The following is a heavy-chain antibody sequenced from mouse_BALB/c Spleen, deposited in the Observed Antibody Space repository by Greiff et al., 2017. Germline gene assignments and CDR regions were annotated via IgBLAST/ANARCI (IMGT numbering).Heavy chain of an antibody. CDR2: IWAGGST. Sequence: QVQLKESGPGLVAPSQSLSITCTVSGFSLTSYGVHWVRQPPGKGLEWLGVIWAGGSTNYNSALMSRLSISKDNSKSQVFLKMNSLQTDDTAMYYCARDRALLRPHWYFDVWGAGTTVTVSS. CDR3: ARDRALLRPHWYFDV. J-gene: IGHJ1*01. D-gene: IGHD1-2*01. CDR1: GFSLTSYG. V-gene: IGHV2-9*02.